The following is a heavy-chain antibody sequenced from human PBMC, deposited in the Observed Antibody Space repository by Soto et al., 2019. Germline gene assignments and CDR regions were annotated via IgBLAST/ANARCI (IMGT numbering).Heavy chain of an antibody. J-gene: IGHJ4*02. CDR1: GFSLSTTEEG. Sequence: QITLKESGPTLVKPTQTLTLTCTFSGFSLSTTEEGVGWIRQPPGKAPEGLALIYWDDDKRYSPSLKTRLTITKDTSKNQVVLTVPNVDPVDTATYYCAHGSCFGADCYPNPYFDFWGQGILVTVSS. CDR3: AHGSCFGADCYPNPYFDF. V-gene: IGHV2-5*02. CDR2: IYWDDDK. D-gene: IGHD2-21*02.